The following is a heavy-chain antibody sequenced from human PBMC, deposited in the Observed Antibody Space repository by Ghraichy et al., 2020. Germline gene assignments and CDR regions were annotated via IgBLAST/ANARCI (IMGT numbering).Heavy chain of an antibody. CDR2: IHYSGST. Sequence: SETLSLTCTVSGGSVNSGNYYWSWIRQPPGKGLEWIGYIHYSGSTNYNPSLKSRVTISVDTSKNQFSLKLSSVTAADTAVYYCARVYRSTYLDYWGQGTLVTVSS. J-gene: IGHJ4*02. V-gene: IGHV4-61*01. CDR1: GGSVNSGNYY. CDR3: ARVYRSTYLDY. D-gene: IGHD2-2*01.